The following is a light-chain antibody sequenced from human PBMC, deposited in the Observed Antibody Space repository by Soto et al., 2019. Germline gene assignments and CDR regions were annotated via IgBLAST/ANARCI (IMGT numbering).Light chain of an antibody. J-gene: IGKJ4*01. CDR2: VAS. Sequence: SHITHSPSSLSSSVGDRVTITCRASQSISSYLSWYQQKPGKAPKLLINVASTLQSGVPSRFSGSGSGTDFTLAISSLQPEDFATYYCQQSSSTPQTFGGGTKVDIK. CDR3: QQSSSTPQT. CDR1: QSISSY. V-gene: IGKV1-39*01.